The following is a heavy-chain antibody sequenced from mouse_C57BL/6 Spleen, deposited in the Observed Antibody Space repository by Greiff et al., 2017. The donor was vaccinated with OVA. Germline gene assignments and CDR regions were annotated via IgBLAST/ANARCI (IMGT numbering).Heavy chain of an antibody. Sequence: EVQVVESGPELVKPGASVKISCKASGYTFTDYNMDWVKQSHGKSLEWIGDINPNNGGIIYNQKFKGKATLTVDKSSITAYMELRSLTSEDTAVYYCARWGTGSAWFAYWGQGTLVTVSA. CDR1: GYTFTDYN. CDR3: ARWGTGSAWFAY. J-gene: IGHJ3*01. V-gene: IGHV1-18*01. D-gene: IGHD4-1*01. CDR2: INPNNGGI.